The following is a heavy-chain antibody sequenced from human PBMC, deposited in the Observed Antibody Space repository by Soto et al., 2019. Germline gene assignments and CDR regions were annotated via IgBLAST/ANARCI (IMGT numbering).Heavy chain of an antibody. CDR1: AGTFSSYA. Sequence: RASVKVSCKASAGTFSSYAISWVRQAPGQGLEWMGRIIPIFGTSNYAQTFQGRVTITADESTRTAYMELSSLRSEDTAVYYCAGAYCGYDCYPRGGLFAYWGQGTPVTVSS. D-gene: IGHD2-21*02. V-gene: IGHV1-69*13. CDR2: IIPIFGTS. J-gene: IGHJ4*02. CDR3: AGAYCGYDCYPRGGLFAY.